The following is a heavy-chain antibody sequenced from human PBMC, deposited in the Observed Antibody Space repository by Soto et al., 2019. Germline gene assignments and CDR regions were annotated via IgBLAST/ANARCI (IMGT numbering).Heavy chain of an antibody. V-gene: IGHV3-48*01. CDR1: GFTFNVYN. CDR3: ARGGPWCGVLSAFDM. CDR2: ISSSSTTI. Sequence: EVQLVESGGGLEQPGGSLRLSCEVSGFTFNVYNMNWVRQAPGKGLEWVSYISSSSTTIYYADSVKGRFTISRDDARKSLYLQMNSLRSEDKAVYYCARGGPWCGVLSAFDMWGQGTMVTVSS. J-gene: IGHJ3*02. D-gene: IGHD3-10*01.